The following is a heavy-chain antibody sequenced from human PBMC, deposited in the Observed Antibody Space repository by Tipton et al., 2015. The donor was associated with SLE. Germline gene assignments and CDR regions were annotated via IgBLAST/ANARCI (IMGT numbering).Heavy chain of an antibody. CDR2: INHSGST. CDR3: ARGRGSSSMGPYGMDV. D-gene: IGHD6-6*01. V-gene: IGHV4-39*07. Sequence: TLSLTCTVSGGSISSSSYYWGWIRQPPGKGLEWIGEINHSGSTNYNPSLKSRVTISVDTSKNQFSLKLSSVTAADTAVYYCARGRGSSSMGPYGMDVWGQGTTVTVSS. J-gene: IGHJ6*02. CDR1: GGSISSSSYY.